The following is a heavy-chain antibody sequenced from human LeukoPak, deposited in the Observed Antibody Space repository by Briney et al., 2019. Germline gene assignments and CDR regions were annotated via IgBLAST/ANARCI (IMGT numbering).Heavy chain of an antibody. CDR1: GFTFSSDA. D-gene: IGHD3-22*01. Sequence: PGGSLRLSCAASGFTFSSDAMTWVRQAPGEGLERVSTITGSDDRTYYADSVKGRFTISRDYSKNTVHLQLNSLRAEDTAMYYCAKGPRLGSGYHPYYWGQGTLVTVSS. CDR2: ITGSDDRT. CDR3: AKGPRLGSGYHPYY. J-gene: IGHJ4*02. V-gene: IGHV3-23*01.